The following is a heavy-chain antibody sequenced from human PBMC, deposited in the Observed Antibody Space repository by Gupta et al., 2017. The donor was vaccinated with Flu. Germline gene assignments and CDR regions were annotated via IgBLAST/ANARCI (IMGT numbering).Heavy chain of an antibody. V-gene: IGHV4-59*01. CDR1: GGSISSYY. Sequence: QVQLQESGPGLVKPSETLSLTCTVSGGSISSYYWRWIRQPPGKGLEWIGYIYYSGSTNYNPSLKSRVTISVDTSKNQFSLKLSSVTAADTAVYYCARCVCQQHLGYCSGGSCYEADYWGQGTLVTVSS. CDR2: IYYSGST. CDR3: ARCVCQQHLGYCSGGSCYEADY. J-gene: IGHJ4*02. D-gene: IGHD2-15*01.